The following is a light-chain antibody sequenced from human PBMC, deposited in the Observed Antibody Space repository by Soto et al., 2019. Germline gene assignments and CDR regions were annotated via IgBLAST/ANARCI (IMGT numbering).Light chain of an antibody. J-gene: IGKJ5*01. CDR3: QQYGSSAPIT. Sequence: IVLTQSPGPLSLSPGERATLSCRASQSVSSNYLAWYQQKPGQAPRLLMYGASNRATGIPDRFIGSGSGTDFTLTISRLEPEDSAVYYCQQYGSSAPITFGQGTRLEIK. CDR1: QSVSSNY. CDR2: GAS. V-gene: IGKV3-20*01.